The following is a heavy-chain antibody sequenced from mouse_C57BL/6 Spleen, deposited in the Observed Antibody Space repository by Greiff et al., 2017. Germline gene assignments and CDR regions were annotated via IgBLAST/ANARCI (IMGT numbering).Heavy chain of an antibody. D-gene: IGHD2-3*01. Sequence: QVQLKESGAELARPGASVKLSCKASGYTFTSYGISWVKQRTGQGLEWIGEIYPRSGNTYYNEKFKGKATLTADKSSSTAYMELRSLTSEDSAVYFCARGYDHYAMDYWGQGTSVTVSS. CDR3: ARGYDHYAMDY. CDR1: GYTFTSYG. V-gene: IGHV1-81*01. CDR2: IYPRSGNT. J-gene: IGHJ4*01.